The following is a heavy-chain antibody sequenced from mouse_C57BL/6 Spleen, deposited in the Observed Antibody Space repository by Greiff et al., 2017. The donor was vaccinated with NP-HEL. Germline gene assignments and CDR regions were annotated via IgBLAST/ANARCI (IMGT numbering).Heavy chain of an antibody. J-gene: IGHJ4*01. D-gene: IGHD2-5*01. Sequence: VQLQQSGAELVKPGASVKMSCKASGYTFTSYWITWVKQRPGQGLEWIGDIYPGSGSTNYNEKFKSKATLTVDTSSSKAYMQLSSLTSEDSAVYYCARDYSNYGYYAMDYWGQGTSVTVSS. CDR1: GYTFTSYW. CDR3: ARDYSNYGYYAMDY. V-gene: IGHV1-55*01. CDR2: IYPGSGST.